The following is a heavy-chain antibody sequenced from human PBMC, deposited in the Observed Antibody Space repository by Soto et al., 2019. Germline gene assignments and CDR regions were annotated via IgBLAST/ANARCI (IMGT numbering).Heavy chain of an antibody. CDR2: INAGNGNT. Sequence: NFSRHPLDWGRQAPGQRIWWMGWINAGNGNTKYSQKFQGRVTITRDTSASTAYMELSSLRSEDTAVYYCASDIVSDVWGQGTTVTVSS. J-gene: IGHJ6*02. D-gene: IGHD2-15*01. CDR1: NFSRHP. V-gene: IGHV1-3*01. CDR3: ASDIVSDV.